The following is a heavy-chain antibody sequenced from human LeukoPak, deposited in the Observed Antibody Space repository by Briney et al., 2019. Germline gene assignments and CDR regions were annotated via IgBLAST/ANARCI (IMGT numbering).Heavy chain of an antibody. J-gene: IGHJ4*02. Sequence: ASVKVPCKASGYTFTSYYMHWVRQAPGQGLEWMGIINPSGGSTSYAQKFQGRVTMTRDTSTSTVYMELSSLRSEDTAVYYCARVRSQQQLGGYYFDYWGQGTLVTVSS. CDR1: GYTFTSYY. D-gene: IGHD6-13*01. CDR3: ARVRSQQQLGGYYFDY. CDR2: INPSGGST. V-gene: IGHV1-46*01.